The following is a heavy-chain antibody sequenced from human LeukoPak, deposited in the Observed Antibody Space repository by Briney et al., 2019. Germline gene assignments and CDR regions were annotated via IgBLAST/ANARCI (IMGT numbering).Heavy chain of an antibody. CDR3: ASRKAPGIAAAGTLLDY. CDR1: GFTVSSNY. V-gene: IGHV3-66*01. Sequence: QTGGSLRLSCAASGFTVSSNYMSWVRQAPGKGLEWVSVIYSGGSTYYADSVKGRFTISRDNSKNTLYLQMNSLRAEDTAVYYCASRKAPGIAAAGTLLDYWGQGTLVTVSS. CDR2: IYSGGST. J-gene: IGHJ4*02. D-gene: IGHD6-13*01.